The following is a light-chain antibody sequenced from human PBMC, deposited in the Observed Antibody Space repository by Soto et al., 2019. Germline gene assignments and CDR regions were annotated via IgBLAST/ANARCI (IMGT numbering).Light chain of an antibody. CDR1: NIETKS. Sequence: SYELTQPPSVSVAPGQTARIACGGDNIETKSVHWSQQKPGQAPVLVVYDDRDRPSVIPERFSGSNSGNAATLTISRVEAGDEADYYCQVWDSTSEHVVFGGGTKLTVL. CDR3: QVWDSTSEHVV. J-gene: IGLJ2*01. V-gene: IGLV3-21*02. CDR2: DDR.